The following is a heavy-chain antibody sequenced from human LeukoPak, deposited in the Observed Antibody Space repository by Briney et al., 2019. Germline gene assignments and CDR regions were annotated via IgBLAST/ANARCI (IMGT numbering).Heavy chain of an antibody. V-gene: IGHV1-2*02. CDR3: ARGLPSPTDYYYMDV. D-gene: IGHD1-26*01. J-gene: IGHJ6*03. CDR1: GYTFTGYY. Sequence: GASVKVSCKASGYTFTGYYMHWVRQAPGQGLEWMGWINPNSGGTNYAQKFQGRVTMTRDTSISTAYMELSSLRSDDTAVYYCARGLPSPTDYYYMDVWGKGTTVTVSS. CDR2: INPNSGGT.